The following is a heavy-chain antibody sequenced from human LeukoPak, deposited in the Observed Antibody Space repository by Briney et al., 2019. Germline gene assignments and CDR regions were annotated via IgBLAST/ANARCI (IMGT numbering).Heavy chain of an antibody. D-gene: IGHD3-22*01. CDR1: GYTLTEYS. CDR2: FDPEDGET. J-gene: IGHJ4*02. CDR3: AAVEREYFDTSGYFDY. Sequence: ASVKVSCKVSGYTLTEYSIHWVRQAPGKGLEWMGGFDPEDGETIYAQKLQGRVTMTEDTSTDTAYMDLSSLISDDTAVYYCAAVEREYFDTSGYFDYWGQGTLVTVSS. V-gene: IGHV1-24*01.